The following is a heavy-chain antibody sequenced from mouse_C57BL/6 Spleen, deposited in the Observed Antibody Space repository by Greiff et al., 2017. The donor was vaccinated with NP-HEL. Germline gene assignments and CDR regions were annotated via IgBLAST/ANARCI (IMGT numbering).Heavy chain of an antibody. V-gene: IGHV1-80*01. Sequence: QVQLQQSGAELVKPGASVKISCKASGYAFSSYWMNWVKQRPGKGLEWIGQIYPGDGDTNYNGKFKGKATLTADKSSSTAYMQLSSLTSEDSAVYFCARSGDYDGGAWFAYWGQGTLVTVSA. D-gene: IGHD2-4*01. CDR1: GYAFSSYW. J-gene: IGHJ3*01. CDR2: IYPGDGDT. CDR3: ARSGDYDGGAWFAY.